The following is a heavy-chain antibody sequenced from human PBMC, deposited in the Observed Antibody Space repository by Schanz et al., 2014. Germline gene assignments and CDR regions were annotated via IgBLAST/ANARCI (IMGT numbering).Heavy chain of an antibody. D-gene: IGHD5-18*01. Sequence: EVKKPGASVKVSCKASAYTFPSYDINWVRQATGQGLEWMGWMNSKTGNTGYAQRLQGRGTMNRNNYLNKDDVEVRSQRVGDTAVDYGAKGSTVGRGGEGYVEDV. CDR2: MNSKTGNT. CDR1: AYTFPSYD. V-gene: IGHV1-8*01. CDR3: AKGSTVGRGGEGYVEDV. J-gene: IGHJ6*01.